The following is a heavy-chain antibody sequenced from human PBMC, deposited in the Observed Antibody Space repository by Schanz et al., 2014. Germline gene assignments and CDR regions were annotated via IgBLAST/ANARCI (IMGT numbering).Heavy chain of an antibody. V-gene: IGHV1-2*02. D-gene: IGHD3-22*01. J-gene: IGHJ3*02. CDR3: SRGHSATYHYNSRGAADI. CDR1: GYTFTTYY. Sequence: QVQLVQSGAEVKKPGASVKVSCKASGYTFTTYYIHWFRQAPGQGLEWMGWINASTGNTQYTQKSQSRQSMARITGATTVRIEHTKLRTDGTAISDGSRGHSATYHYNSRGAADIWGQGTRVTVSS. CDR2: INASTGNT.